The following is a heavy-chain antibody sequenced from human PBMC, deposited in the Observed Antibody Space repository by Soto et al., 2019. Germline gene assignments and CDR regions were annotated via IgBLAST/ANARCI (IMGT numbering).Heavy chain of an antibody. V-gene: IGHV3-23*01. D-gene: IGHD3-16*01. CDR1: GFTFSIYA. CDR3: AKDQRTGNYGRFDH. Sequence: EVQLLESGGGLVQPGGSLRLSCAASGFTFSIYAMSWVRQPPGKGLEWVSVFSADGDSTYYADSVKGRFTISRDNSKNNLYLQMNSLRAEDTAVYYRAKDQRTGNYGRFDHWGQGTLVTVSS. CDR2: FSADGDST. J-gene: IGHJ4*02.